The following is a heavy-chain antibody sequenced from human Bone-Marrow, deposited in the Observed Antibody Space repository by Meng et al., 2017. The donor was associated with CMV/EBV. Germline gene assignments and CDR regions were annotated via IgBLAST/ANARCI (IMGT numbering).Heavy chain of an antibody. J-gene: IGHJ4*02. D-gene: IGHD1-14*01. CDR1: GFIFSDYW. CDR2: VKPDGSEE. Sequence: GESLKISCKASGFIFSDYWMNWVRQVPGKGLEWVATVKPDGSEEFYVDSVKGRFTISRDNAKNSLYLQMNSLRAEDTAVYYCARGYVRFDYWGQGTLVTVSS. V-gene: IGHV3-7*01. CDR3: ARGYVRFDY.